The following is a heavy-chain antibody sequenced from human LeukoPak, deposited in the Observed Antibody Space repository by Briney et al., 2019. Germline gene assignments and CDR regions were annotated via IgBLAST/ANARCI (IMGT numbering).Heavy chain of an antibody. CDR2: IYYSGST. Sequence: PSETLSLTCTVSGGSISSSSYYWGWIRQPPGKGLEWIGYIYYSGSTNYNPSLKSRVTISVDTSKNQFSLKLSSVTAADTAVYYCARTQRWLQLYYFDYWGQGTLVTVSS. V-gene: IGHV4-61*05. D-gene: IGHD5-24*01. J-gene: IGHJ4*02. CDR3: ARTQRWLQLYYFDY. CDR1: GGSISSSSYY.